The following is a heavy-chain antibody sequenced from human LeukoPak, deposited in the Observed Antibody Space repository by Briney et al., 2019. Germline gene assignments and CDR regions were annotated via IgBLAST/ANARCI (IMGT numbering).Heavy chain of an antibody. J-gene: IGHJ4*02. CDR1: GGSISSSSYY. D-gene: IGHD2-2*01. V-gene: IGHV4-39*07. CDR2: IYYSGST. Sequence: PSETLSLTCTVSGGSISSSSYYWGWIRQPPGKGLEWIGSIYYSGSTYYNPSLKSRVTISVDTSKNQFSLKLSSVTAADTAVYYCAREVGVVPAAQGSYFDYWGQGTLVTVSS. CDR3: AREVGVVPAAQGSYFDY.